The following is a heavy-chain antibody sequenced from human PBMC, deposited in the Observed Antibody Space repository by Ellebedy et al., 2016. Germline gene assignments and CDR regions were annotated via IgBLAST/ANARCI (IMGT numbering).Heavy chain of an antibody. Sequence: SETLSLXCTVSGGSISSYYWSWIRQPPGRGLEWIGYIYYSGSTNYNPSLKSRVTISVDTSKNQFSLKLSSVTAADTAVYYCAVSGGGSGLRWGQGTLVTVSS. CDR3: AVSGGGSGLR. CDR1: GGSISSYY. D-gene: IGHD3-10*02. CDR2: IYYSGST. J-gene: IGHJ4*02. V-gene: IGHV4-59*01.